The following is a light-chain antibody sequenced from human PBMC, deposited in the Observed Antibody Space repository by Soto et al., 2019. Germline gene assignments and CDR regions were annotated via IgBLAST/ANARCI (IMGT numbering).Light chain of an antibody. CDR1: SSDVGSYNL. CDR2: EGS. V-gene: IGLV2-23*01. Sequence: QSALTQPASVSGSPGQSITISCTGTSSDVGSYNLVSWYQQHPGKAPKLMIYEGSKRPSGVANRFSGSKSGNTASLTISGLQAEDEAAYYCFSYAGSSTVVFGGGTQLTVL. J-gene: IGLJ2*01. CDR3: FSYAGSSTVV.